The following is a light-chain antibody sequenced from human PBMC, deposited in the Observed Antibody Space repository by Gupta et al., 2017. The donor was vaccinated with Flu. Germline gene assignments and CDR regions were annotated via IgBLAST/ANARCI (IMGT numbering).Light chain of an antibody. Sequence: HSALTQPPSASGYPGQSVTISCTGTSSDVGYYDYVCWYQQPPGKAPNLMIYEVNKRHSGVPDRVSGSKSGNTAALTVAGLQAEDEADYYCYAYADGHNGRWVFGGGTKLTVL. V-gene: IGLV2-8*01. CDR2: EVN. CDR1: SSDVGYYDY. CDR3: YAYADGHNGRWV. J-gene: IGLJ3*02.